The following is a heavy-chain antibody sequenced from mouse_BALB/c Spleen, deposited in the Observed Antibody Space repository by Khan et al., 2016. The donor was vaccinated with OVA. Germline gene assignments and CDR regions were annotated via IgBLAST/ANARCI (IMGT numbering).Heavy chain of an antibody. Sequence: EVKLLESGPSLVKPSQTLSLTCSVTGDSITSGYWNWIRKFPGNKLEYMGYISYSGSTYYNPSLKIRISITRDTSKNQYYLQLNSVTTEDTATYYCARYGDDYRYFDYWGQGTTLTVSS. CDR1: GDSITSGY. J-gene: IGHJ2*01. CDR3: ARYGDDYRYFDY. CDR2: ISYSGST. V-gene: IGHV3-8*02. D-gene: IGHD2-4*01.